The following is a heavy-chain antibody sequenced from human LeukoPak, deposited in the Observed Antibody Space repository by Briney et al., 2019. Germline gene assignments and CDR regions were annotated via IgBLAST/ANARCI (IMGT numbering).Heavy chain of an antibody. CDR3: TTEASGSGWAF. CDR1: GLTIGSRY. J-gene: IGHJ4*02. CDR2: IKSKADGGTA. D-gene: IGHD6-19*01. Sequence: GGSLRLSCVASGLTIGSRYMNWVRQAPGKGLEWVGRIKSKADGGTADYAEPVKGRFTTSRDDSQNMWYLQMNRLRTDDTAVYYCTTEASGSGWAFWGQGTLVPVSS. V-gene: IGHV3-15*07.